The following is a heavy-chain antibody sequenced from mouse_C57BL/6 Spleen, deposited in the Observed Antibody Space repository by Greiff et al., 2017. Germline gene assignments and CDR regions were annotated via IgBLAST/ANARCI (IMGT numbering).Heavy chain of an antibody. CDR1: GYAFSSSW. Sequence: QVQLKESGPELVKPGASVKISCKASGYAFSSSWMNWVKQRPGKGLEWIGRIYPGDGDTNYNGKLKGKATLTADKSSSTAYMQLSSLTSEDSAVYFCARWGHYYAMDYWGQGTSVTVSS. V-gene: IGHV1-82*01. J-gene: IGHJ4*01. CDR3: ARWGHYYAMDY. CDR2: IYPGDGDT.